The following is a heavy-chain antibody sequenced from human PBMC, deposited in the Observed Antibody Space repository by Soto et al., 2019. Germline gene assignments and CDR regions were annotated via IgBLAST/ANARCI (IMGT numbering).Heavy chain of an antibody. CDR3: GRFKGGWERNYYSSYYLDV. D-gene: IGHD3-16*01. CDR1: GYTFTSYD. CDR2: MNPNSGNT. J-gene: IGHJ6*03. Sequence: ASVKVSCKASGYTFTSYDINWVRQATGQGLEWMGWMNPNSGNTGYAQKFQGRVTMTRNTSISTAYMELSSLRSEDTAVYYCGRFKGGWERNYYSSYYLDVWGKGTPVTVSS. V-gene: IGHV1-8*01.